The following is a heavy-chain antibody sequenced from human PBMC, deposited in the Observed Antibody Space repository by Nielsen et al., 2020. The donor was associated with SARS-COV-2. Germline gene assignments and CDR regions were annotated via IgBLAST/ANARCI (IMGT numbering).Heavy chain of an antibody. CDR1: GFSFRSFT. J-gene: IGHJ5*02. CDR2: IIWRTGMT. D-gene: IGHD5-24*01. Sequence: GGSLRLSCAASGFSFRSFTMSWVRQAPGKGLEWVSGIIWRTGMTYYADSVKGRFTISRDDSRDTVYLQMNNLRTEDTARYYCAKDRTAGDGYWEFDHWGPGAQVTVSP. CDR3: AKDRTAGDGYWEFDH. V-gene: IGHV3-23*01.